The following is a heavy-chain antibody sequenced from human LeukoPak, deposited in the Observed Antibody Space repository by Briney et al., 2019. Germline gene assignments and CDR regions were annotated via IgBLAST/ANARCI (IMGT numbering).Heavy chain of an antibody. CDR3: ARGSTARYYYDRSGYYRGAFDY. Sequence: ASVKVSCKASGYTFTTYGISWVRQAPRHGLEWMGWISGYNGNTNYAQKLQGRVTMTTDTSTSTAYMELRSLRSDDTAVYYCARGSTARYYYDRSGYYRGAFDYWGQGTLVTVSS. J-gene: IGHJ4*02. V-gene: IGHV1-18*01. CDR1: GYTFTTYG. D-gene: IGHD3-22*01. CDR2: ISGYNGNT.